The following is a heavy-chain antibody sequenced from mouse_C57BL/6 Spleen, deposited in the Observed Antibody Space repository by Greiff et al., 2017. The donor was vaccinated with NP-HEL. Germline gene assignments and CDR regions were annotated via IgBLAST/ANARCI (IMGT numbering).Heavy chain of an antibody. CDR2: IFPGSGST. D-gene: IGHD2-2*01. CDR1: GYTFTDYY. J-gene: IGHJ2*01. CDR3: ARGGMVTTRYYFDY. Sequence: QVQLQQSGPELVKPGASVKISCKASGYTFTDYYIDWVKQRPGQGLEWIGWIFPGSGSTYYNEKFKGKDTLTVDKSSSTAYMLLSSLTSEDSAVYFCARGGMVTTRYYFDYWGQGTTLTVSS. V-gene: IGHV1-75*01.